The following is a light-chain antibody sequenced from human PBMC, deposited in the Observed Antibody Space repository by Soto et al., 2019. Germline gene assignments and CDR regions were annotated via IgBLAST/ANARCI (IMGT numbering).Light chain of an antibody. CDR1: QDIANR. Sequence: DIQMTQSPPSLSASVGDRVSMTCQASQDIANRLNWYQQKPGKAPKPLIYDASNLDAGVPSRFSASGSGTDFTFAITNLQPEDIATYFCQQYDDLPQVTFGPGTKVD. CDR2: DAS. V-gene: IGKV1-33*01. J-gene: IGKJ3*01. CDR3: QQYDDLPQVT.